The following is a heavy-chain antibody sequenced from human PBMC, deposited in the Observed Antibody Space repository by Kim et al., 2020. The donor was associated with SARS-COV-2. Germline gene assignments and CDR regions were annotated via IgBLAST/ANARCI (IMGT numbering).Heavy chain of an antibody. CDR3: ARPKVGATGAFDI. V-gene: IGHV1-69*13. CDR1: GGTFSSYA. D-gene: IGHD1-26*01. CDR2: IIPIFGTA. Sequence: SVKVSCKASGGTFSSYAISWVRQAPGQGLEWMGGIIPIFGTANYAQKFQGRVTITADESTSTAYMELSSLRSEDTAVYYCARPKVGATGAFDIWGQGIMVTVSS. J-gene: IGHJ3*02.